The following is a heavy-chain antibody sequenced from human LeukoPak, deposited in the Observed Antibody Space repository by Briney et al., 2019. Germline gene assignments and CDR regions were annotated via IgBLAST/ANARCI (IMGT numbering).Heavy chain of an antibody. CDR2: ISGTVGYI. J-gene: IGHJ5*02. Sequence: GGSLRLSCVASGFTFSAFSMNWVRQAPGKGLEWVSSISGTVGYIHDADSLQGRFTISRDNSKNTLYLQMNSLRAEDTAVYYCAKDRLATFYYDSSGYWPYDPWGQGTLVTVSS. CDR3: AKDRLATFYYDSSGYWPYDP. V-gene: IGHV3-23*01. D-gene: IGHD3-22*01. CDR1: GFTFSAFS.